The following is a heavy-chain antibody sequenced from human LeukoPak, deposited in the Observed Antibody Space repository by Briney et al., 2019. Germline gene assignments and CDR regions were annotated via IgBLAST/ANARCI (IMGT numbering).Heavy chain of an antibody. J-gene: IGHJ4*02. V-gene: IGHV4-61*02. CDR3: ARASYSYDINGWVPFDY. D-gene: IGHD3-22*01. CDR2: IYTSGST. CDR1: GYSISSGYY. Sequence: SETLSLTCTVTGYSISSGYYWSWIRQPAGKGLEWIGRIYTSGSTNYNPSLKSRVTISGDTSKNQFSLRLSSVTAADTAVYYCARASYSYDINGWVPFDYWGQGTLVTVSS.